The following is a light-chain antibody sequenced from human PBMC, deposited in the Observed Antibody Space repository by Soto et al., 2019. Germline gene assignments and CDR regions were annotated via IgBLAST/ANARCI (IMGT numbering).Light chain of an antibody. V-gene: IGKV1-5*01. CDR2: DAS. Sequence: DIQMTQSPSALSASIGDRVTITCRASQSINNWVAWYQQKPGKAPKLLIYDASSLESGVPSRFSDSGSGTEFTLTISSLQPDDLATYYCQQYNLYWTFGQGTKVEIK. CDR3: QQYNLYWT. J-gene: IGKJ1*01. CDR1: QSINNW.